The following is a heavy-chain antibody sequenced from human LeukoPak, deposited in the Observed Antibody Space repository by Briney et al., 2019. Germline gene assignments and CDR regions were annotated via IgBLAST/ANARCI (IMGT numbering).Heavy chain of an antibody. CDR3: ARDYYYDSSGYYYEEGVY. CDR1: GYTFTGYY. V-gene: IGHV1-18*04. D-gene: IGHD3-22*01. CDR2: ISAYNGNT. J-gene: IGHJ4*02. Sequence: VASVKVSCKASGYTFTGYYMHWVRQAPGQGLEWMGWISAYNGNTNYAQKLQGRVTMTTDTSTSTAYMELRSLRSDDTAVYYCARDYYYDSSGYYYEEGVYWGQGTLVTVSS.